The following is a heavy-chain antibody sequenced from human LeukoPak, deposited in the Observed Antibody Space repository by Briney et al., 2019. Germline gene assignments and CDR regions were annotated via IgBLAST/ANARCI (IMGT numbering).Heavy chain of an antibody. V-gene: IGHV3-53*01. J-gene: IGHJ4*02. D-gene: IGHD2-2*01. Sequence: GGPLRLSCAVSGFTVSSNYISWVRQAPGKGLEWVSIIYSDGSTFYADSVKGRFTISRDNSKNTLYLQMHSLRADDTAIYYCARATYSTTWGIGDFDDWGQGTLVTVSS. CDR2: IYSDGST. CDR3: ARATYSTTWGIGDFDD. CDR1: GFTVSSNY.